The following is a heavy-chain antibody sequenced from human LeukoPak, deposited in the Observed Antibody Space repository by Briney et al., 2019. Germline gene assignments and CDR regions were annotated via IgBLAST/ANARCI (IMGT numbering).Heavy chain of an antibody. D-gene: IGHD4-17*01. CDR2: IFHSGTT. CDR3: ARCDYGDTWGYWFVH. CDR1: GGSISSYF. V-gene: IGHV4-59*04. Sequence: SETLSLTCTVSGGSISSYFWSWIRQTPRKALEWIGRIFHSGTTYYNPSLQSRVTISMASSQNQFSLRLSSVTAADTAVYYCARCDYGDTWGYWFVHWGQ. J-gene: IGHJ5*02.